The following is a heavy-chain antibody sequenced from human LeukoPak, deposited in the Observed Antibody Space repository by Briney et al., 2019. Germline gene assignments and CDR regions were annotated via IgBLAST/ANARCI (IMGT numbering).Heavy chain of an antibody. CDR2: IKQDETEK. Sequence: GGSLRRSCTASGFTFSNFWMGRVRQAPGKGLEWVANIKQDETEKFYLGSVKGRFTISRDNAKNSLYLQMNSLRVEDTAVYFCARRRYNWNAIDYWGQGTLVTVSS. J-gene: IGHJ4*02. CDR1: GFTFSNFW. D-gene: IGHD1-20*01. CDR3: ARRRYNWNAIDY. V-gene: IGHV3-7*03.